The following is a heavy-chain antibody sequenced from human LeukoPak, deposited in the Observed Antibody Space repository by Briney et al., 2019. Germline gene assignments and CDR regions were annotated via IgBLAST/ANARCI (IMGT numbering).Heavy chain of an antibody. CDR3: AGAYSSSWYDF. Sequence: GGSLRLSCAASGFTFSNAWMSWVRQAPGKGLEWASGISSSGSGGSTYYADSVKGRFTISRDNSKDTLYLQINSVRAEDTAVYYCAGAYSSSWYDFWGQGTLVTVSS. V-gene: IGHV3-23*01. J-gene: IGHJ5*01. CDR1: GFTFSNAW. CDR2: ISSSGSGGST. D-gene: IGHD6-13*01.